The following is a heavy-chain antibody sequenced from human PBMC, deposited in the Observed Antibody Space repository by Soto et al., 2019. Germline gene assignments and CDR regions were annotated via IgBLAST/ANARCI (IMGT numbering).Heavy chain of an antibody. D-gene: IGHD4-17*01. CDR3: AKDLTTVTSYYFDY. Sequence: PGGSLRLSCAASGFTFSSYAMSWVRQAPGKGLEWVSAISDSGGSTYHADSVKGRFTISRDSSKNTLYLQMNDLRAEDTAVYYCAKDLTTVTSYYFDYWGQGTLVTVSS. CDR2: ISDSGGST. V-gene: IGHV3-23*01. CDR1: GFTFSSYA. J-gene: IGHJ4*02.